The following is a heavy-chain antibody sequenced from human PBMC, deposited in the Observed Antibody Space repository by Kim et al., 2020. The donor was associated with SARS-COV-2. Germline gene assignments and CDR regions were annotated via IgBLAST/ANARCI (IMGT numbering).Heavy chain of an antibody. V-gene: IGHV3-30*07. CDR3: ARDPGSGYDPCLDY. Sequence: ADSVKCRITISSDNSNTTLYLQMNSRRAEATAVYYCARDPGSGYDPCLDYWGQGTLVTVSS. D-gene: IGHD5-12*01. J-gene: IGHJ4*02.